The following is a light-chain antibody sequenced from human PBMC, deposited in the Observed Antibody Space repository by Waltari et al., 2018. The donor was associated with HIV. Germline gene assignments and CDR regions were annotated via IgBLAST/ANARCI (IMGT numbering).Light chain of an antibody. Sequence: IVLTQSPGTLSFSPGDSATISCRARYSLSSDYLAWYQQNPGQPPRLLLYDGAKRATGIPDRFSGSGPGTDCTLTISGLETEDCAVYYCEQYRSPPRAFGQGTKVEIK. J-gene: IGKJ1*01. V-gene: IGKV3-20*01. CDR3: EQYRSPPRA. CDR2: DGA. CDR1: YSLSSDY.